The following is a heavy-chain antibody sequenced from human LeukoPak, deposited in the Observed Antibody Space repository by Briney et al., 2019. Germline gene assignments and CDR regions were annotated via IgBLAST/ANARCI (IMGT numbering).Heavy chain of an antibody. J-gene: IGHJ4*02. CDR2: IRKDGNNE. V-gene: IGHV3-30*02. D-gene: IGHD2-21*02. CDR3: AKDRGDFPPYFDY. CDR1: GFTFNAYA. Sequence: GGSLRLSCAASGFTFNAYAIHWVRQAPGKGLEWVAFIRKDGNNENYADSVKGRFTISRGNSKNTLYLQMNSLQTEDTAVYYCAKDRGDFPPYFDYWGQGTLVTVSS.